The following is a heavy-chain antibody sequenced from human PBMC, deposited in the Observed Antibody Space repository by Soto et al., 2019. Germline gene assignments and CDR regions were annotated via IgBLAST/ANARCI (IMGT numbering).Heavy chain of an antibody. V-gene: IGHV4-61*01. Sequence: QVQLQESGPGLVKPSETLALTCTASDGAFKSVSYYWSWLRQPPGKGLECIGYVYHTGRTSYNPTLNSRVSITMDTSKNQVSLNLDSVTAADTAGYFCARDFAYCVSGGQGTLVAVPS. J-gene: IGHJ4*02. CDR3: ARDFAYCVS. CDR2: VYHTGRT. CDR1: DGAFKSVSYY. D-gene: IGHD3-3*01.